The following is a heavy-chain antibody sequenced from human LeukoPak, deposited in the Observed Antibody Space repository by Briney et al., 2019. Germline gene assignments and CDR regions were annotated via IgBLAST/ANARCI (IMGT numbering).Heavy chain of an antibody. Sequence: SETLSLTCSVSGVSISSGSNYWGWIRQPPGKTLEWIGSIYYSGSTYYNPSLKSRVTISVDTSKNQFSLKLSSVTAADTAVYYCARVYGSGYDFRGAFDIWGQGTMVTVSS. V-gene: IGHV4-39*07. CDR2: IYYSGST. J-gene: IGHJ3*02. D-gene: IGHD5-12*01. CDR1: GVSISSGSNY. CDR3: ARVYGSGYDFRGAFDI.